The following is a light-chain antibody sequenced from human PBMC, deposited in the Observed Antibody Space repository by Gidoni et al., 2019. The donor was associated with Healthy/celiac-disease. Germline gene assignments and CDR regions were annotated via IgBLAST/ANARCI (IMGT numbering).Light chain of an antibody. CDR2: GAS. Sequence: EIVMTQTPAILSVSPGARDTLSCRASQSGSSNLAWYQQKPGQAPRLLIYGASTRVTGIPARFSGSGSGTEFTLTISSLQSEDFAVYYCQQYNNWPLTFGGGTKVEFK. CDR1: QSGSSN. V-gene: IGKV3-15*01. CDR3: QQYNNWPLT. J-gene: IGKJ4*02.